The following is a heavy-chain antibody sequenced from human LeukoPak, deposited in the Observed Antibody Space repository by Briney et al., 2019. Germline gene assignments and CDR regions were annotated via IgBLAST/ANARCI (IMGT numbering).Heavy chain of an antibody. CDR3: ASGYCSSTSCYRFDY. J-gene: IGHJ4*02. Sequence: SETLSLTCTVSGGSISSYYWSWIRQPAGKGLEWIGRIYTSGSTNYTPSLKSRVTMSVDTSKNQFSLKLSSVTAADTAVYYCASGYCSSTSCYRFDYWGQGTLVTVSS. CDR2: IYTSGST. CDR1: GGSISSYY. D-gene: IGHD2-2*01. V-gene: IGHV4-4*07.